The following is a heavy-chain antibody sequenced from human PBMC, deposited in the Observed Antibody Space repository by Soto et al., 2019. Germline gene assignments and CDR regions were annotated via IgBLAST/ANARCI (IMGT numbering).Heavy chain of an antibody. CDR2: IYYDGSS. J-gene: IGHJ4*02. V-gene: IGHV4-59*02. CDR3: ARDGYSSGWYDY. CDR1: GGSVNRYY. D-gene: IGHD6-19*01. Sequence: PSETLSLTCTVSGGSVNRYYWIWIRQPPGKGLEWIGHIYYDGSSSNYNPSLQSRATISVDTSKNQFSLKVSSVTAADTAVYYCARDGYSSGWYDYWGQGTLVTVSS.